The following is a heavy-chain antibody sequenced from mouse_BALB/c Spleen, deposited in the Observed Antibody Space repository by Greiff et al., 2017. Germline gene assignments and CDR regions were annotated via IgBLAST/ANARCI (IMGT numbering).Heavy chain of an antibody. V-gene: IGHV5-9-4*01. D-gene: IGHD1-1*01. Sequence: EVQLVESGGGLVKPGGSLKLSCAASGFTFSSYAMYWVRQSPEKRLEWVAEISSGGSYTYYPDTVTGRFTISRDNAKNTLYLEMSSLRSEDTAMYYCAREITTVDAMDYWGQGTSVTVSS. CDR3: AREITTVDAMDY. J-gene: IGHJ4*01. CDR2: ISSGGSYT. CDR1: GFTFSSYA.